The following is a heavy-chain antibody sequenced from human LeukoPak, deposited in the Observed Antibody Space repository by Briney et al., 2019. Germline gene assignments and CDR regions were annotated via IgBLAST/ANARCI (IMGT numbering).Heavy chain of an antibody. CDR3: ARGTWSSSIDY. Sequence: PSQTLSLTCTVSGGSVSSGYYYWSWIRQPPGKGLEYIGYIYYGGTYYNPSLKSRVTISVDTSKNQFSLKLSSVTAADTAVYYCARGTWSSSIDYWGQGTLVTVSS. D-gene: IGHD6-6*01. J-gene: IGHJ4*02. V-gene: IGHV4-30-4*01. CDR1: GGSVSSGYYY. CDR2: IYYGGT.